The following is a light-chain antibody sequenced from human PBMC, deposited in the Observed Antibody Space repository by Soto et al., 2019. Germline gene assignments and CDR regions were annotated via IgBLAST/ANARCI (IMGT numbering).Light chain of an antibody. Sequence: EMVMTQSPATLSGSPGERATLSCRASQSVSSNLAWYQQKPGQAPRLLIYGASTRATGIPARFSGSGSGTEFTLTISSLQSEDFAVYYCQQYNNWPETFGQGTKVDIK. CDR3: QQYNNWPET. CDR2: GAS. V-gene: IGKV3-15*01. CDR1: QSVSSN. J-gene: IGKJ1*01.